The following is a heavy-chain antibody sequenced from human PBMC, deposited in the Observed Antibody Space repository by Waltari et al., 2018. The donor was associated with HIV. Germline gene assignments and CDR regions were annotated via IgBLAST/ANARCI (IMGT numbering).Heavy chain of an antibody. CDR2: VYPSGNT. CDR1: GGSISSSNW. D-gene: IGHD2-2*01. Sequence: QVQLQESGPGLVKPSGTLALTCAVSGGSISSSNWWSWVRQPPGKGLEWIGEVYPSGNTNYNPSLKSGVTISLDKSKNQCSLKLSSVTAADTAIYHCARDRAIVIVPAARSAFDIWGQGTMVTVSS. CDR3: ARDRAIVIVPAARSAFDI. J-gene: IGHJ3*02. V-gene: IGHV4-4*02.